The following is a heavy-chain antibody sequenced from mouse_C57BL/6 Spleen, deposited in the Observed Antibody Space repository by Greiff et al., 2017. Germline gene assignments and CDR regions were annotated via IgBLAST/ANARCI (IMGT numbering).Heavy chain of an antibody. V-gene: IGHV14-4*01. Sequence: EVQLQQSGAELVRPGASVKLSCTASGSNIKDDYMHWVKQRPEQGLEWIGWIDPENGDTEYASKFQGKATITADTSSNTAYLQLSSLTSEDTAVYYCTTDSSHDWGQGTTLTVSS. CDR3: TTDSSHD. J-gene: IGHJ2*01. CDR1: GSNIKDDY. D-gene: IGHD1-1*01. CDR2: IDPENGDT.